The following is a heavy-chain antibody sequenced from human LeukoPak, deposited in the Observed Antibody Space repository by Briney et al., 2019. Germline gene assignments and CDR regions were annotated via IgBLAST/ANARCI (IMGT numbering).Heavy chain of an antibody. J-gene: IGHJ4*02. CDR2: IYSGGST. V-gene: IGHV3-53*04. D-gene: IGHD3-22*01. CDR3: ASSSGYGKTELDY. Sequence: PGGSLRLSCVASGFTASSDYMSWVRQAPGKGLEWVSVIYSGGSTDYADSVRGRFTISRHNSKNTLYLQMNSLRAEDTAVYYCASSSGYGKTELDYWGQGTLVTVSS. CDR1: GFTASSDY.